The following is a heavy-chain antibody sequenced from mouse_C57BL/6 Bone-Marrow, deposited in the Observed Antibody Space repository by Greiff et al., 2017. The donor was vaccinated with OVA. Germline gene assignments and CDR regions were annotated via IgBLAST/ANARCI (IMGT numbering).Heavy chain of an antibody. CDR1: GYTFTDYY. CDR2: INPNNGGT. V-gene: IGHV1-26*01. Sequence: VQLQQSGPELVKPGASVKISCKASGYTFTDYYMNWVKQSHGKSLEWIGDINPNNGGTSYNQKFKGKATLTVDKSSSTAYMELRSLTSEDSAVYYCARLGYDAGYYFDYWGQGTTLTVSS. CDR3: ARLGYDAGYYFDY. J-gene: IGHJ2*01. D-gene: IGHD2-2*01.